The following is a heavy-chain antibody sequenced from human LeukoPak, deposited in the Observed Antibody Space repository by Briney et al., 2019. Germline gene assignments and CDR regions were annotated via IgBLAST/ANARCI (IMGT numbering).Heavy chain of an antibody. CDR1: GGSISSGGYY. J-gene: IGHJ4*02. V-gene: IGHV4-31*03. D-gene: IGHD2-15*01. Sequence: SQTLSLTCTVSGGSISSGGYYWSWIRQHPGKGLEWIGYIYYSGSTYYNPSLKSRVTISVDTSKNQFSLKLSSVTAADTAVYYCARGCSRGSCSYDYWGQGTLVTVSS. CDR2: IYYSGST. CDR3: ARGCSRGSCSYDY.